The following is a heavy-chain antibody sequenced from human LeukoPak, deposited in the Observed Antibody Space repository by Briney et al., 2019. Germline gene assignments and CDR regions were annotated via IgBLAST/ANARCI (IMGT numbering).Heavy chain of an antibody. D-gene: IGHD2-8*01. V-gene: IGHV3-23*01. Sequence: GGSLRLSCAASGFTFSSYAMSWVRQATGKGLEWVSAISGSGGSTYYADSVKGRFTISRDNSKNTLYLQMNSLRAEDTAVYYCAKVPPYCTNGVCYYFDYWGQGTLVTVYS. J-gene: IGHJ4*02. CDR3: AKVPPYCTNGVCYYFDY. CDR2: ISGSGGST. CDR1: GFTFSSYA.